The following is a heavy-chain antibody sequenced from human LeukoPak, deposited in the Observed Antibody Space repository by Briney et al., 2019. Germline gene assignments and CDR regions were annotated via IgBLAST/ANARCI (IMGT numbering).Heavy chain of an antibody. CDR2: ISPNSGET. J-gene: IGHJ4*02. V-gene: IGHV1-2*02. CDR1: GYTFTGYY. Sequence: ASVKVSCKASGYTFTGYYLHWVRQAPGQGLEWMGWISPNSGETNSAQKFQGRVTMSRDTSISTAYMEPSRLTSDDTAVYYCARAPGAGTYLDYWGQGTLVPVSS. CDR3: ARAPGAGTYLDY. D-gene: IGHD1-26*01.